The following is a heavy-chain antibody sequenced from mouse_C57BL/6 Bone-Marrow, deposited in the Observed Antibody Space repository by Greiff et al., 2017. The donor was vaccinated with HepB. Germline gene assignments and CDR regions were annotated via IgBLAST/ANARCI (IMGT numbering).Heavy chain of an antibody. J-gene: IGHJ2*01. CDR2: ISYDGSN. V-gene: IGHV3-6*01. CDR1: GYSITSGYY. Sequence: EVQVVESGPGLVKPSQSLSLTCSVTGYSITSGYYWNWIRQFPGNKLEWMGYISYDGSNNYNPSLKNRISITRDTSKNQFFLKLNSVTTEDTATYYCARGGGYYVDYWGQGTTLTVSS. CDR3: ARGGGYYVDY.